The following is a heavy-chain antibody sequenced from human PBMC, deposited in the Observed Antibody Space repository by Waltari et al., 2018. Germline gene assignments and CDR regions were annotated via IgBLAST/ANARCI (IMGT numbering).Heavy chain of an antibody. D-gene: IGHD3-3*01. J-gene: IGHJ6*02. Sequence: DVHLVEYGGGLVQPGGSLRLPCAASGFTFVSHWSSWVRQAQGRRRQYEASIKQDASEKYYLDSVKGRFTISSNNAENSLSLQMNSLRAEDTAIYYCARYDLRTPWDGMDVWGQGTTVTVSS. CDR2: IKQDASEK. CDR3: ARYDLRTPWDGMDV. CDR1: GFTFVSHW. V-gene: IGHV3-7*03.